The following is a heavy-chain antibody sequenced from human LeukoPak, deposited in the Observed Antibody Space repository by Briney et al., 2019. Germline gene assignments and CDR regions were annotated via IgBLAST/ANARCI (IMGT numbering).Heavy chain of an antibody. Sequence: GGTLRLSCAASGFSFSSYGMHWVRRAPGKGLEWMTFIRFDGSEKYYADSVKGRFTISRDYSKNTLFLQMSSLRPEDTAVYYCALGKNFGYHYFDFWGQGALVTVSS. V-gene: IGHV3-30*02. CDR1: GFSFSSYG. J-gene: IGHJ4*02. D-gene: IGHD2-2*03. CDR3: ALGKNFGYHYFDF. CDR2: IRFDGSEK.